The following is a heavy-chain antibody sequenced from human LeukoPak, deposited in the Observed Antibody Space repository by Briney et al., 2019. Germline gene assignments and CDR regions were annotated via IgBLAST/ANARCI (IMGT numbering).Heavy chain of an antibody. CDR2: ISGSGGST. V-gene: IGHV3-23*01. CDR3: AKGVAAGPGAFDI. CDR1: GFTFSSYA. J-gene: IGHJ3*02. D-gene: IGHD6-13*01. Sequence: GGSLRLSCAACGFTFSSYAMSGVRQASGKGLEWVSAISGSGGSTYYADSVKGRFTISRDNSKNTLYLQMNSLRAEDTAVYYCAKGVAAGPGAFDIWGQGTMVTVSS.